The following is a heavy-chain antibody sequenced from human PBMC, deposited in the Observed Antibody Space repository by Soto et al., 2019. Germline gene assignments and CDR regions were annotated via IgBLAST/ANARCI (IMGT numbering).Heavy chain of an antibody. CDR3: ARARGMAMLYDYFYGLDV. CDR2: ILHYGNT. J-gene: IGHJ6*02. D-gene: IGHD6-13*01. Sequence: QVQLQESGPGLLKPSETLSLTCAVSGGSISSSDWWSFVRQPPGKGLEWIGEILHYGNTNYNPSLRGRVTISVDKSKNHVSLILNSVTAADTAVYYCARARGMAMLYDYFYGLDVWGQGTTVTVSS. CDR1: GGSISSSDW. V-gene: IGHV4-4*02.